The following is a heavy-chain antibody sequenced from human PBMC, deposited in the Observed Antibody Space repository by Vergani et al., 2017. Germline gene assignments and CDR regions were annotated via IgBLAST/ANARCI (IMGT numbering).Heavy chain of an antibody. D-gene: IGHD6-19*01. CDR3: ARGSGWYGYNWFDP. Sequence: QLQLQESGPGLVKPSETLSLTCTVSGGSISSSSYYWGWIRQPPGKGLEWIGSIYYSGSTNYNPSLKSRVTISVDTSKNQFSLKMSSVTAADTAVYYCARGSGWYGYNWFDPWGQGTLVTVSS. V-gene: IGHV4-39*07. CDR2: IYYSGST. CDR1: GGSISSSSYY. J-gene: IGHJ5*02.